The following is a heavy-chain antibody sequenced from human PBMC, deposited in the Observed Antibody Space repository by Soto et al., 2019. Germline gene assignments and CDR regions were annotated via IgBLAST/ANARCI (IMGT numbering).Heavy chain of an antibody. CDR3: ARSRNGRRYFDWLVFDS. J-gene: IGHJ5*01. D-gene: IGHD3-9*01. Sequence: QVTLKESGPVLVKPTETLTLTCAVSGFSLSDAGMGVSWIRQPPGKALEWLAHIFSNDEKSYSTSLKSRLTISXDXSXSXXVLTMTNIDPADTATYYCARSRNGRRYFDWLVFDSWGQGTLVTVSS. V-gene: IGHV2-26*01. CDR2: IFSNDEK. CDR1: GFSLSDAGMG.